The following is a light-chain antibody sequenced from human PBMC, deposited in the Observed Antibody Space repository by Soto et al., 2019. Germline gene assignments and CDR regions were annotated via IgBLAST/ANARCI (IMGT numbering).Light chain of an antibody. CDR3: QQYGSSPIT. CDR1: QSVISTY. Sequence: EIVLTQSPGTQSLSPGERATLSCRASQSVISTYLAWYQQKPGQAPRLLIYGASSRATGIPDRFSGSGSGTDFNLTISRLEPEDFAVYYCQQYGSSPITFGQGTRLEIK. J-gene: IGKJ5*01. V-gene: IGKV3-20*01. CDR2: GAS.